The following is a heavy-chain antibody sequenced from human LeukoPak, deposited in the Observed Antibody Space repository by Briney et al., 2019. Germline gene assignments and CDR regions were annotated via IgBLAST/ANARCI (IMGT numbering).Heavy chain of an antibody. CDR2: IYYSGSA. J-gene: IGHJ4*02. CDR3: ARSYGSGNYFDY. V-gene: IGHV4-59*01. CDR1: GGSISSYY. D-gene: IGHD3-10*01. Sequence: SETLSLTCTVSGGSISSYYWSWIRQPPGKGLEWIGYIYYSGSAKYNPSLKSRVTMSVDTSKNQFSLKLSSVTAADTAVYYCARSYGSGNYFDYWGQGTLVTVSS.